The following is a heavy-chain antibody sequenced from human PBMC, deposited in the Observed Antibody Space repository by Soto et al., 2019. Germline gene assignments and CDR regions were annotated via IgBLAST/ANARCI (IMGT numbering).Heavy chain of an antibody. CDR3: ARDLVPGYTGFSDY. Sequence: ASVKVSCKASGYTFTRYAIHWVRQAPGQRLEWMGWISAYNGNTNFAQKLQGRVSLTTDTSSTTAYMELRSLTSDDTAVYYCARDLVPGYTGFSDYWGQGTLVTVSS. V-gene: IGHV1-18*01. J-gene: IGHJ4*02. CDR1: GYTFTRYA. CDR2: ISAYNGNT. D-gene: IGHD5-12*01.